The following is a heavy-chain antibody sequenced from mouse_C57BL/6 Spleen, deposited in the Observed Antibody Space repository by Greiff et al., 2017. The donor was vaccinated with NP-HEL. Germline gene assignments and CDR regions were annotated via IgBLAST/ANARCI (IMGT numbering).Heavy chain of an antibody. CDR2: IDPSDSET. Sequence: QVQLQQPGAELVRPGSSVKLSCKASGYTFTSYWMHWVKQRPIQGLEWIGNIDPSDSETHYNQKFKDKATLTVDKSSSTAYMQLSSLTSEDSAVYYCARTDYYGSSRYYAMDYWGQGTSVTVCS. CDR1: GYTFTSYW. J-gene: IGHJ4*01. V-gene: IGHV1-52*01. D-gene: IGHD1-1*01. CDR3: ARTDYYGSSRYYAMDY.